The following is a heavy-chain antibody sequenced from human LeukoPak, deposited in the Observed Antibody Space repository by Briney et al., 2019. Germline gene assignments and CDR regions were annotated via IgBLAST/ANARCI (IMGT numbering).Heavy chain of an antibody. CDR2: INWNGDST. J-gene: IGHJ4*02. CDR3: ARARGGNFDY. Sequence: GGSLRLSCAPSGFTFDDYAMNWVRQAPGKGLEWDSGINWNGDSTGYVDSVKGRFTISRDNAKNSLYLQMNSLRAEDTAVYYCARARGGNFDYWGQGTLVTVSS. CDR1: GFTFDDYA. D-gene: IGHD1-26*01. V-gene: IGHV3-20*04.